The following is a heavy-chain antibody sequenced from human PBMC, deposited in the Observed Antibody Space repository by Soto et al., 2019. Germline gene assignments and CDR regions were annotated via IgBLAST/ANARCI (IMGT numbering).Heavy chain of an antibody. CDR2: INQDGSKK. D-gene: IGHD2-8*02. CDR1: GFTFSSYL. V-gene: IGHV3-7*01. Sequence: PGGSLRLSCAASGFTFSSYLMSWVHQAPGKGLEWVANINQDGSKKYYVDSVKGRFSISRDNAKNSLYLLMNSLRAEDTAVYYCARECEGYCAETIPVCWGQGTLVTVSS. J-gene: IGHJ4*02. CDR3: ARECEGYCAETIPVC.